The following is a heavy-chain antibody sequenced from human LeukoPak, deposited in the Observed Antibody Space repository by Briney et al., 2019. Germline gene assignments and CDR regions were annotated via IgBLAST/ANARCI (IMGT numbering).Heavy chain of an antibody. CDR3: ARDSRGDYYYYYGMDV. D-gene: IGHD2-21*02. V-gene: IGHV1-18*01. CDR1: GYTFTSYG. CDR2: ISAYNGNT. J-gene: IGHJ6*02. Sequence: GASVTVSCKASGYTFTSYGISWVRQAPGQGVEWMGWISAYNGNTNYAQKLQGRVTMTTDTSTSTAYMELRSLRSDDTAVYYCARDSRGDYYYYYGMDVWGQGTTVTVSS.